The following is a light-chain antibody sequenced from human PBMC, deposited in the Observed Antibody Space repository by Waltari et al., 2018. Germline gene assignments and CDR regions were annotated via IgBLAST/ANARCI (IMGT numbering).Light chain of an antibody. J-gene: IGLJ2*01. CDR1: SSDVGSYAL. Sequence: QSALTQPASVSGSPGPSITISCAGTSSDVGSYALFPWYRQHPGKAPKVMIYEGTKRPSGVSNRFSGSKSGNTASLTISGLQAEDEADYYCCSYAGSNTVIFGGGTKLTVL. CDR3: CSYAGSNTVI. V-gene: IGLV2-23*03. CDR2: EGT.